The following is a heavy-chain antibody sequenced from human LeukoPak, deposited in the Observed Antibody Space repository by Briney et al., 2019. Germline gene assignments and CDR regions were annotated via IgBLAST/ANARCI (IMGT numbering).Heavy chain of an antibody. CDR3: AREDPQTTVPEGMDV. Sequence: PSETLSLTCSVSGGSISTYYWSWIRQLPGKGLEWIGYIYYTGTTNYNPSLRSRVTISVDTSRNQFSLRLSSVTAADTAVYYCAREDPQTTVPEGMDVWGHGTMVIVSS. J-gene: IGHJ6*02. CDR1: GGSISTYY. D-gene: IGHD4-17*01. V-gene: IGHV4-59*01. CDR2: IYYTGTT.